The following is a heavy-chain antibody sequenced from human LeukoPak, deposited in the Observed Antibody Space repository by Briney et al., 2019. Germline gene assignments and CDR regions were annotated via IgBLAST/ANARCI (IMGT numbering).Heavy chain of an antibody. Sequence: PSETLSLTCTVSGGSFSSGGYYWNWIRQHPGKGLEWIGYIHYSGSTYYNPSLKSRVAISMDTSKNQFSLKLSSVTAADTAVYYCARDRFEDLVYYYFDFWGQGALVTVSS. CDR2: IHYSGST. V-gene: IGHV4-31*03. CDR1: GGSFSSGGYY. D-gene: IGHD2-2*02. J-gene: IGHJ4*02. CDR3: ARDRFEDLVYYYFDF.